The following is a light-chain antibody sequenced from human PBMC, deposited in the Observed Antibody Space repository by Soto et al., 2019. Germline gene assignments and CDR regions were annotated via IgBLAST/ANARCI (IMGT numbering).Light chain of an antibody. Sequence: EIVLTQDPATLSLSTGERATLSCRASQSVSSFLAWYQQKSGQTPRLLIYDASNRATGITARFSGSGSGTDFTLTISSLEPEDFAVYYCQHRSNWLGTFGPGNKVDIK. CDR3: QHRSNWLGT. J-gene: IGKJ3*01. CDR2: DAS. CDR1: QSVSSF. V-gene: IGKV3-11*01.